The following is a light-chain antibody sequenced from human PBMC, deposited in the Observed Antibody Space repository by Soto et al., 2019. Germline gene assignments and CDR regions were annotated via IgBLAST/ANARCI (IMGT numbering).Light chain of an antibody. CDR3: QSLGTGIQV. CDR1: SGYSTDA. J-gene: IGLJ3*02. CDR2: INYDGTH. Sequence: QPVLTQSPSASASLGASVKLTCTLSSGYSTDAIAWHQQQSEKGPRFLMKINYDGTHSKGDGFFDRFSGSSSGAERDLTISSLQSEDEADYYCQSLGTGIQVFGGGTKLTVL. V-gene: IGLV4-69*01.